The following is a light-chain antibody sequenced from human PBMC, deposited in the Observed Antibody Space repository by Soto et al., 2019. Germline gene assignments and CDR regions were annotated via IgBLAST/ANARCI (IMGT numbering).Light chain of an antibody. CDR3: SSYTSSRTILYV. CDR1: SSDVGGYKY. J-gene: IGLJ1*01. V-gene: IGLV2-14*01. Sequence: QSVLTQPASVSGSPGQSITISCTGTSSDVGGYKYVSWYQQHPGKAPKLMIYEVNNRPSGVSNRFSGSKSGNTASLTISGLQAEDEADYYCSSYTSSRTILYVYGTGXK. CDR2: EVN.